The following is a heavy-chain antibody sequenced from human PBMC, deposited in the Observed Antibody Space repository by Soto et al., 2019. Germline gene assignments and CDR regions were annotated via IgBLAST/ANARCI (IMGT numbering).Heavy chain of an antibody. D-gene: IGHD3-10*01. CDR1: GFTVSSKY. Sequence: GGSLRLSCAASGFTVSSKYMSWVRQAPGKGLEWVAVIQRGGSIYYADSVKGRFAISRDSSKNSLYLQMNSLRAEDTALYYCASVLGSRRSGSYPSYWGQGTLVTVSS. J-gene: IGHJ4*02. CDR3: ASVLGSRRSGSYPSY. CDR2: IQRGGSI. V-gene: IGHV3-66*01.